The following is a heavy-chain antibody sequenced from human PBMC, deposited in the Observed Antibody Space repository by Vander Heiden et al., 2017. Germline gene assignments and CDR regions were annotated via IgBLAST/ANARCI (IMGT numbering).Heavy chain of an antibody. Sequence: QAQLVQSGAEVKKPGASVKVSCKASGYTFTNYVSSGERQVHGQGLEGLGWINTDKGNTHYAQKLQGRVIMTTDTSTTTASMELRSLRSDDTAVYYCARDTAGGVVIIAYWGQGTLVTVSS. CDR2: INTDKGNT. D-gene: IGHD3-3*01. V-gene: IGHV1-18*01. J-gene: IGHJ4*02. CDR3: ARDTAGGVVIIAY. CDR1: GYTFTNYV.